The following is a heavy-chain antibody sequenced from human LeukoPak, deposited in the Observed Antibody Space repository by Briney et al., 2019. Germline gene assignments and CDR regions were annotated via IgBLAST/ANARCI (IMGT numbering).Heavy chain of an antibody. D-gene: IGHD2-15*01. J-gene: IGHJ4*02. V-gene: IGHV1-69*01. Sequence: ASVKVSCKASGGTFSSYAISWVRQAPGQGFEWMGGIIPIFGTANYAQKFQGRVTITADESTSTAYMELSSLRSEDTAVYYCASQYCSGGSCYHRFDYWGQGTLVTVSS. CDR3: ASQYCSGGSCYHRFDY. CDR1: GGTFSSYA. CDR2: IIPIFGTA.